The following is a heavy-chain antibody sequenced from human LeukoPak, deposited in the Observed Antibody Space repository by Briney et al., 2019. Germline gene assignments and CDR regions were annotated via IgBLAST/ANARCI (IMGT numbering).Heavy chain of an antibody. Sequence: KASETLSLTCSVSGDSVTNDGYFWSWTRQPPGGGLEWIGYIYYTAGSYYNPSLKSRVTMSIDTSRNQFSLKLSSVTAADTAVYYCAILTPVPSDYWGQGTLVTVSS. V-gene: IGHV4-31*03. CDR3: AILTPVPSDY. D-gene: IGHD2-8*01. CDR2: IYYTAGS. J-gene: IGHJ4*02. CDR1: GDSVTNDGYF.